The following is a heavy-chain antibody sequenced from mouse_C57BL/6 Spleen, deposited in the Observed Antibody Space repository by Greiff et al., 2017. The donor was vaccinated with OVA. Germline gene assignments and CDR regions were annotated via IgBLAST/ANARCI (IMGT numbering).Heavy chain of an antibody. V-gene: IGHV14-2*01. D-gene: IGHD1-1*01. J-gene: IGHJ1*03. Sequence: DVQLVESGAELVKPGASVKLSCTASGFNIKDYYMHWVKQRTEQGLEWIGRIDPEDGETKYAPKFQGKATITADTSSNTAYLQLSSLTSEDTAVYYCAYYYGSSYWYFDVWGTGTTVTVSS. CDR2: IDPEDGET. CDR3: AYYYGSSYWYFDV. CDR1: GFNIKDYY.